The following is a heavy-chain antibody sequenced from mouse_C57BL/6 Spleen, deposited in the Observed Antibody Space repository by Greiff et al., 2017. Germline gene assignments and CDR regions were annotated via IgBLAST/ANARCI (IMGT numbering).Heavy chain of an antibody. D-gene: IGHD2-3*01. CDR3: ARKVDGYSWFAY. V-gene: IGHV1-69*01. J-gene: IGHJ3*01. Sequence: QVQLQQPGAELVMPGASVKLSCKASGYTFTSYWMHWVKQRPGQGLEWIGEIDPSDSYTNYNQKFKGKSTLTVDKSSSTAYMQLSSLTSEDSAVYYCARKVDGYSWFAYWGQGTLVTVSA. CDR2: IDPSDSYT. CDR1: GYTFTSYW.